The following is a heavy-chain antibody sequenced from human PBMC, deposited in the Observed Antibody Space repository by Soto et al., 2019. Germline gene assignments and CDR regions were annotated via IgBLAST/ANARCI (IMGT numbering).Heavy chain of an antibody. Sequence: EVQLVESGGGLVKPGGSLRLSCAASGINFSSYSMNWVRQAPGKGLEWVSSISRSSSNIYYVDSVKGRFTISRDNAKNSLYLQMNSLRAEDTAVYYCARDLKVAAAGTGYYYYGMDVWGQGTTVTVSS. CDR2: ISRSSSNI. J-gene: IGHJ6*02. CDR3: ARDLKVAAAGTGYYYYGMDV. D-gene: IGHD6-13*01. V-gene: IGHV3-21*01. CDR1: GINFSSYS.